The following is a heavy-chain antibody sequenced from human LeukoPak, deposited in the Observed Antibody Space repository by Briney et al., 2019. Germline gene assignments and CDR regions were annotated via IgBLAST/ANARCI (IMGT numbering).Heavy chain of an antibody. CDR1: GYIFTNYG. CDR2: ISGYNGYT. D-gene: IGHD3-10*01. CDR3: ARSRTHRLYSGSGSYPGAFDY. J-gene: IGHJ4*02. Sequence: GASVKVSRKPSGYIFTNYGISWVRQAPGQGLEWMGWISGYNGYTNHAQKLQGRVTMTTDTSTSTVYMELRSLRSDDTAVYYCARSRTHRLYSGSGSYPGAFDYWGQGTLVTVSS. V-gene: IGHV1-18*01.